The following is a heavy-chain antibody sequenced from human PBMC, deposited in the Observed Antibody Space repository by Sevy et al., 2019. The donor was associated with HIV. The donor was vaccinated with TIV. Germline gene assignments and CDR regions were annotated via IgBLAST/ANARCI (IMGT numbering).Heavy chain of an antibody. V-gene: IGHV5-51*01. Sequence: GETLKISCKGSGYSFTSYWIGWVRQMPGKGLEWMGIIYPGDSDTRYSPSFQGQVTISADKSISTAYLQWSSLKASDTAMYYCARRDGRSRREEWFDPWGQGTLVTVSS. D-gene: IGHD6-13*01. J-gene: IGHJ5*02. CDR3: ARRDGRSRREEWFDP. CDR1: GYSFTSYW. CDR2: IYPGDSDT.